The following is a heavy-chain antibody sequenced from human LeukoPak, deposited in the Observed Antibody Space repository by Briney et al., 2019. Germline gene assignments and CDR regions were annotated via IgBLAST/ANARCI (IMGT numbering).Heavy chain of an antibody. CDR1: GGSFSGYY. J-gene: IGHJ4*02. D-gene: IGHD3-22*01. V-gene: IGHV4-34*01. Sequence: SETLSLTCAVYGGSFSGYYWSWIRQPPGKGLEWIGEIYHNGSTNYNPSLKSRVTISVDTSKNQFSLRLSSVTAADTALYYCARQPLYDTSGYGQFDYWGQGTLVTVSS. CDR2: IYHNGST. CDR3: ARQPLYDTSGYGQFDY.